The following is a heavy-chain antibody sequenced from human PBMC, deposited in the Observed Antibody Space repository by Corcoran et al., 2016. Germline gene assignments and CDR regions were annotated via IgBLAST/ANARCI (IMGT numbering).Heavy chain of an antibody. CDR1: GYTFTSYY. J-gene: IGHJ3*02. Sequence: QVQLVQSGAEVKKPGASVKVSCKASGYTFTSYYMHWVRQAPGQGLEWMGIINPSGGSTSYAQKFQGRVTMTRDTSTSTVYMELSSLRSEDTAVYYCAREGAYCGGDCYDACDIWGQGTRVTVSS. CDR3: AREGAYCGGDCYDACDI. D-gene: IGHD2-21*02. CDR2: INPSGGST. V-gene: IGHV1-46*01.